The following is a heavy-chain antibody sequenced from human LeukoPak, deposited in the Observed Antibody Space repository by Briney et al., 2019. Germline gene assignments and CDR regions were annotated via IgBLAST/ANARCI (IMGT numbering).Heavy chain of an antibody. D-gene: IGHD2-15*01. Sequence: PGGSLRLSCAASGFTFDDYAMHWVRHSPGKGLQWVSFISWDSRSVYYADSVKGRFAISRDNNKKSVFLQMNSLTAEDTAFYYCARDSQGCSASPCYFDYWGQGTLVTVSA. J-gene: IGHJ4*02. CDR3: ARDSQGCSASPCYFDY. CDR2: ISWDSRSV. V-gene: IGHV3-43D*03. CDR1: GFTFDDYA.